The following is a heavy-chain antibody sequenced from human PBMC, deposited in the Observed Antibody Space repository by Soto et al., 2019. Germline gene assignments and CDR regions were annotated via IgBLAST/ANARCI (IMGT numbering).Heavy chain of an antibody. V-gene: IGHV4-34*01. Sequence: SETLSLTCAVYGGSFSGYYWSWIRQPPGKGLEWIGEINHSGSTNYNPSLKSRVTISVDTSKNQFSLKLSSVTAADTAVYYCARVRIVVVPAATMRPYYYYGMDVWGQGTTVTVSS. CDR3: ARVRIVVVPAATMRPYYYYGMDV. D-gene: IGHD2-2*01. CDR1: GGSFSGYY. J-gene: IGHJ6*02. CDR2: INHSGST.